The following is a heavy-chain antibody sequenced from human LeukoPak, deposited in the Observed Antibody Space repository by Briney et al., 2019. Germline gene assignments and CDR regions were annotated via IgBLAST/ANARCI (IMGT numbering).Heavy chain of an antibody. CDR1: GFTFSSYA. CDR2: ISGSGGST. CDR3: AKGLTITMIVEHAFDI. Sequence: GGSLRLSCAASGFTFSSYAMSWVRQAPGKGLEWVSAISGSGGSTYYADSVKGRFTISRDKSKNTLYLQMNSLRAEDTAVYYCAKGLTITMIVEHAFDIWGQGTMATVSS. J-gene: IGHJ3*02. V-gene: IGHV3-23*01. D-gene: IGHD3-22*01.